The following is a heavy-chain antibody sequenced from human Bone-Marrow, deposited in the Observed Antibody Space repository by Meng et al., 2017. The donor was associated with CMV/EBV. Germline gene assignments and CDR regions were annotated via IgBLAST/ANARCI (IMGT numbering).Heavy chain of an antibody. CDR3: ARPEARDWSGTEYYYGMDV. D-gene: IGHD3-3*01. V-gene: IGHV1-3*02. J-gene: IGHJ6*02. CDR1: GYTFTSYA. CDR2: SNAGNGNT. Sequence: ASVKVSCKASGYTFTSYAMHWVRQAPGQRLEWMGWSNAGNGNTKYSQEFQGRVTITRDTSTSTAYMELSSLRSEDTAVYYCARPEARDWSGTEYYYGMDVWGQGTTVTVSS.